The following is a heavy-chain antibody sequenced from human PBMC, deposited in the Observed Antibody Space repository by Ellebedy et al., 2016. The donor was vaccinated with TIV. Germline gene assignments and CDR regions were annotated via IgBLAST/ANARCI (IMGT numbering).Heavy chain of an antibody. V-gene: IGHV3-53*01. CDR1: GFTVSSSY. J-gene: IGHJ6*02. CDR2: FYGGGST. Sequence: GGSLRLSCAASGFTVSSSYMSWVRQAPGRGLEWVSLFYGGGSTYYADSVKGRFAISRDNSKNTLYLQMNSLRAEDTAVYYCARDLSLHYYGSGSAYEDYYYYGMDVWGQGTTVTVSS. CDR3: ARDLSLHYYGSGSAYEDYYYYGMDV. D-gene: IGHD3-10*01.